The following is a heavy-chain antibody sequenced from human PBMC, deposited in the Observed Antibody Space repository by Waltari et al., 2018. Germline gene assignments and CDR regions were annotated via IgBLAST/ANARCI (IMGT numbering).Heavy chain of an antibody. CDR2: VLSTGKT. CDR3: ARDRGRGLYLDV. J-gene: IGHJ4*02. D-gene: IGHD2-15*01. Sequence: QLQESGPGLVTPSGTLSLSCAVSGDSVTSASWWSWVRQSQQRGLEWIGQVLSTGKTNYSPSFASRVTMSLDASNNQFSLNVTSATAADTAVYYCARDRGRGLYLDVWGPGTLVTVSP. V-gene: IGHV4-4*02. CDR1: GDSVTSASW.